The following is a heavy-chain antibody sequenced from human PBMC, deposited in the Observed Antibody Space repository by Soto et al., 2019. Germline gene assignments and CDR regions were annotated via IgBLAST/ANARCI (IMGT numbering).Heavy chain of an antibody. CDR1: GFTFSGSA. V-gene: IGHV3-74*01. CDR3: ASVIVGATNFDY. Sequence: PGGSLRLSCAASGFTFSGSAMHWVRQASGKGLVWVSRINSDGSSTSYADSVKGRFTISRDNAKNTLYLQMNSLRAEDTAVYYCASVIVGATNFDYWGQGTLVTVSS. J-gene: IGHJ4*02. D-gene: IGHD1-26*01. CDR2: INSDGSST.